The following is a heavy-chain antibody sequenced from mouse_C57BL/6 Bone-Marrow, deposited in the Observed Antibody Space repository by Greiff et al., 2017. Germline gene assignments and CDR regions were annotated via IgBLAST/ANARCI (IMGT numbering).Heavy chain of an antibody. CDR2: IDPYDSYT. D-gene: IGHD4-1*02. CDR1: GYTFTSYW. CDR3: SSTGFAY. J-gene: IGHJ3*01. Sequence: QVQLQQPGAELVRPGTSVKLSCKASGYTFTSYWMHWVKQRPGQGLEWIGVIDPYDSYTNYNQKFKGKATLTVDTSSSTAYMPLSSLTSEYSAVYYCSSTGFAYWGQGTLVTVSA. V-gene: IGHV1-59*01.